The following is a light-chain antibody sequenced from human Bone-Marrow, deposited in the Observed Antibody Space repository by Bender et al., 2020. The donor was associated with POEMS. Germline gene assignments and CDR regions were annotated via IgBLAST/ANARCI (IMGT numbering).Light chain of an antibody. CDR3: SSYTSTNTYV. V-gene: IGLV2-14*01. CDR1: SSDVGRNNY. CDR2: DIS. Sequence: QSALTQPASVSGSPGQSITISCTGTSSDVGRNNYVSWFQQHPGKAPKLMIYDISNRPSGVSDRFSGSKSGNMASLTISGLQAEDEADYYCSSYTSTNTYVFGTGTKVTVL. J-gene: IGLJ1*01.